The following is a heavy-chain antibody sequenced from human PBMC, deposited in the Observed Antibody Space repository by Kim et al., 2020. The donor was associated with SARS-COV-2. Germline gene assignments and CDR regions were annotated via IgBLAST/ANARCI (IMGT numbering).Heavy chain of an antibody. CDR1: GGSFSGYY. CDR2: INHSGTT. Sequence: SETLSLTCAVYGGSFSGYYWSWIRQPPGKGLEWIGEINHSGTTNYNPSLKSRVTISVDTSKNQFSLKLSSVTAADTAVYYCASDDYGSGTYFYYWGQGTLVTLSS. V-gene: IGHV4-34*01. J-gene: IGHJ4*02. D-gene: IGHD3-10*01. CDR3: ASDDYGSGTYFYY.